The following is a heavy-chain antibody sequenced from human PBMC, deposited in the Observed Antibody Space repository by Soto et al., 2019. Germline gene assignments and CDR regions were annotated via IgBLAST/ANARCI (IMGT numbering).Heavy chain of an antibody. D-gene: IGHD2-15*01. V-gene: IGHV1-3*01. J-gene: IGHJ6*02. CDR3: ARVGGSKLLLYGLDV. CDR1: GYTFSAYA. Sequence: QVHLVQSGAEVRRPGASVKVSCEASGYTFSAYAIYWVRQAPGQGLEWMGWVHGGNGDTQYSQKFQGRVILTRDASANTAYMELNRLQSDDTAVYYCARVGGSKLLLYGLDVWGQGTTVTVSS. CDR2: VHGGNGDT.